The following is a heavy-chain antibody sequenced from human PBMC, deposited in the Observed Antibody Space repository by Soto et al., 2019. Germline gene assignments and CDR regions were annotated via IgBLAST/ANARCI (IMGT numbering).Heavy chain of an antibody. D-gene: IGHD4-17*01. CDR2: ISGSGGST. J-gene: IGHJ4*02. V-gene: IGHV3-23*01. CDR3: AKAPIPPGYMTTVVTCLLL. CDR1: GFTFSSYA. Sequence: GGSLRLSCAASGFTFSSYAMSWVRQAPGKGLEWVSAISGSGGSTYYADSVKGRFTISRDNSKNTLYLQMNSLRAEDTAVYYCAKAPIPPGYMTTVVTCLLLWGQGTLVTVSS.